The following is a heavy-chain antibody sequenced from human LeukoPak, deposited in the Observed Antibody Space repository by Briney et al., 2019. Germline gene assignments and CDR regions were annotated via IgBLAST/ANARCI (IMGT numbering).Heavy chain of an antibody. CDR2: IYTGGGT. Sequence: GGSLRLSCAVSGFSVRTNFMSWVRQAPGKGLEWVSVIYTGGGTDHADSVKGRFTISRDNAKNSLYLQMNSLRAEDTAVYYCARRGYSSGWNRFDYWGQGTLVTVSS. V-gene: IGHV3-53*01. D-gene: IGHD6-25*01. J-gene: IGHJ4*02. CDR3: ARRGYSSGWNRFDY. CDR1: GFSVRTNF.